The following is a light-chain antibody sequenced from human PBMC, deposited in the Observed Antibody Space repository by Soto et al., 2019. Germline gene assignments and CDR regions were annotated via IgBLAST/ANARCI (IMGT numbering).Light chain of an antibody. V-gene: IGKV1-33*01. Sequence: DIQMTQSPSSMSASVGDRVTITCQASQDISNYLNWYQQKPGKAPKLLIYDASNLETGVPSRFSGSGSWTDFTFTISSLQHEDIETYYCQQYDNLYTFGQETKLEIK. J-gene: IGKJ2*01. CDR1: QDISNY. CDR3: QQYDNLYT. CDR2: DAS.